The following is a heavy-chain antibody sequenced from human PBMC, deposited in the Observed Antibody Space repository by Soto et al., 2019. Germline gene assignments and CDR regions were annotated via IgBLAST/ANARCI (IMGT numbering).Heavy chain of an antibody. CDR3: AKGRGYSNYDVAYFDY. CDR1: GFTFSSYA. Sequence: EVQLLESGGGLVQPGGSLRLSCAASGFTFSSYAMSWVRQAPGKGLEWVSAISGSGGSTYYADSVKGRFTISRDNSKNTLYLQMNSLRAEDTAVYYCAKGRGYSNYDVAYFDYWGQGTLVTVSS. D-gene: IGHD4-4*01. V-gene: IGHV3-23*01. J-gene: IGHJ4*02. CDR2: ISGSGGST.